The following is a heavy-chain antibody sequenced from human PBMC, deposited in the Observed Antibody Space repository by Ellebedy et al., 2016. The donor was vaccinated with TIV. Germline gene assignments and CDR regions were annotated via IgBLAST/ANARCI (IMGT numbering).Heavy chain of an antibody. D-gene: IGHD2-2*02. CDR2: ISGSGDTT. J-gene: IGHJ5*02. CDR3: AKGLTLRYTSNLGRDLFDP. V-gene: IGHV3-23*01. CDR1: RFTFSSYA. Sequence: GGSLRLXXAASRFTFSSYAMSWVRQAPGKGLEWVSGISGSGDTTYYADSVKGRFTISRDNSNNTMYLQMNSLRAEDTALYYCAKGLTLRYTSNLGRDLFDPWGQGTLVTVSS.